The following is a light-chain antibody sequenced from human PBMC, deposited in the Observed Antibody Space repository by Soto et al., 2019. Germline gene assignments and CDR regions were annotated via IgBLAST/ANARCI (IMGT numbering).Light chain of an antibody. CDR1: QSVSSSY. CDR2: GAS. J-gene: IGKJ2*01. Sequence: EIVLTQSPGTLSLSPGERATLSCRASQSVSSSYLAWYQQKPGQAPRLLIYGASSRATGIPDRFSGSGSGKTSPFPTAGLGPEDLQGNYCKQKGSSLSPFGKGPNLRSN. CDR3: KQKGSSLSP. V-gene: IGKV3-20*01.